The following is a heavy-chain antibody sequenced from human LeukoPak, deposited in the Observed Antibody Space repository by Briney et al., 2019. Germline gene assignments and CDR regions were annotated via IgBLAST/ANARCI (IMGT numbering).Heavy chain of an antibody. V-gene: IGHV4-59*12. Sequence: SETLSLTCTVSGGSISSYYWSWIRQPPGKGLEWIGSIYYSGSTYYNPSLKSRVTISVDTSKNQLSLKLSSVTAADTAVYYCARDGTTVSPAVGGKGTTVTVSS. D-gene: IGHD4-17*01. CDR1: GGSISSYY. J-gene: IGHJ6*04. CDR2: IYYSGST. CDR3: ARDGTTVSPAV.